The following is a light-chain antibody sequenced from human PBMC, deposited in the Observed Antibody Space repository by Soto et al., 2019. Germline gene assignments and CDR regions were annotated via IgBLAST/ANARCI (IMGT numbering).Light chain of an antibody. Sequence: EIVMTQSPATRSVSPGERATLSCRASQSVSSNLAWYQQKPGQAPRLLIFGASARATGIPSRFSGRGSGTEFNLTNHCLNSEDFAVYYCPQYKEGGWTFGQGTKVGIK. CDR1: QSVSSN. V-gene: IGKV3-15*01. J-gene: IGKJ1*01. CDR2: GAS. CDR3: PQYKEGGWT.